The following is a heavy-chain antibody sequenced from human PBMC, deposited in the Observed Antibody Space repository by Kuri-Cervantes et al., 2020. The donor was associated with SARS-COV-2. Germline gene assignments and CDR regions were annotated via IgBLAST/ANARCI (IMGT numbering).Heavy chain of an antibody. Sequence: SETLSLTCTVSGGSISSSSYYWGWIRQPPGKGLEWIGSIYYSGSTYYNPSLKSRDTISVDTSKNQFSLKLSSVTAADTAVYYCARRRDSISGGMDVWGQGTTVTVSS. V-gene: IGHV4-39*07. CDR3: ARRRDSISGGMDV. CDR1: GGSISSSSYY. D-gene: IGHD2-21*01. CDR2: IYYSGST. J-gene: IGHJ6*02.